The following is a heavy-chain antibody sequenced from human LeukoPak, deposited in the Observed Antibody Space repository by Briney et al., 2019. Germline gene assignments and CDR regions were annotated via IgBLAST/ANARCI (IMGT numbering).Heavy chain of an antibody. CDR3: ARSLGAITMVRGVIPLFDY. Sequence: ASVKVSCKASGYTFTGYYMHWVRQAPGQGLDWMGWINPNSGGTNYAQKFQGRVTMTRDTSISTAYMELSRLRSDDTAVYYCARSLGAITMVRGVIPLFDYWGQGTLVTVSS. D-gene: IGHD3-10*01. V-gene: IGHV1-2*02. CDR2: INPNSGGT. CDR1: GYTFTGYY. J-gene: IGHJ4*02.